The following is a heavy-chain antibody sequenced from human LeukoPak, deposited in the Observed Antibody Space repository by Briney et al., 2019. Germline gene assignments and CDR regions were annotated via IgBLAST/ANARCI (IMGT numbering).Heavy chain of an antibody. CDR1: GYSISSGYY. CDR2: VYYSGST. Sequence: SETLSLTCIVSGYSISSGYYWSWIRQPPGKGLDYIGYVYYSGSTNYNPSLKSRVTISVDTSKNQFSLKLISVTAADTAVYYCARPGIVGNGNAFDIWGQGTMVTVSS. CDR3: ARPGIVGNGNAFDI. D-gene: IGHD1-26*01. J-gene: IGHJ3*02. V-gene: IGHV4-38-2*02.